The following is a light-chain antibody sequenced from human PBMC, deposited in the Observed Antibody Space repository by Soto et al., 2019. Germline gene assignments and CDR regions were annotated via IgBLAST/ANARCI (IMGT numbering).Light chain of an antibody. J-gene: IGLJ2*01. V-gene: IGLV2-23*02. CDR3: CSYAGSRGVV. CDR1: SSDVGSYNL. Sequence: QSALTQPASVSGSPGQSITISCTGTSSDVGSYNLVSWYQQHPGKVPKLMIYEVSKRPSGVSNRFSGSKSGNTASLTISGLQAEDEADYYCCSYAGSRGVVFGGGTQLTVL. CDR2: EVS.